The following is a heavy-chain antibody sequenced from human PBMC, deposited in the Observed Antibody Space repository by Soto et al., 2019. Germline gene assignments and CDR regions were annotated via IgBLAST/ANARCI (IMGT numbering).Heavy chain of an antibody. CDR3: AGERTYYLYTHFDY. V-gene: IGHV3-30*03. D-gene: IGHD1-26*01. Sequence: QVQLVESGGGVVQPGRSLRLSCAASGFTFSSYGMHWVRQAPGKGLEWVAVISYDGSNKYYADSVKGRFTISRDNSKNTLYLKMNTLRAEDMAVYYCAGERTYYLYTHFDYWGQGTLVPVSS. J-gene: IGHJ4*02. CDR1: GFTFSSYG. CDR2: ISYDGSNK.